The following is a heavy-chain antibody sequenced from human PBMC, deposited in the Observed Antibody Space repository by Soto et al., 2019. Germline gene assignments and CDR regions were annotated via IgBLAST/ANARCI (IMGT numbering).Heavy chain of an antibody. Sequence: QVQLQQWGAGLLKPSETLSLTCAVYGGSFSGYYWSWIRQPPGKGLEWIGEINHSGSTNYNPPLKSRVTISVDTSKNQFSLKLSSVTAADTAVYYCARIYDFAGMDVWGQGTTVTVSS. CDR3: ARIYDFAGMDV. V-gene: IGHV4-34*01. CDR2: INHSGST. D-gene: IGHD3-3*01. J-gene: IGHJ6*02. CDR1: GGSFSGYY.